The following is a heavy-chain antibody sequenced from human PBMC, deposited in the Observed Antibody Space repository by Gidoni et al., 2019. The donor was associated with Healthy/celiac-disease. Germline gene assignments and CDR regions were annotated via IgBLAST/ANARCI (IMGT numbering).Heavy chain of an antibody. J-gene: IGHJ4*02. CDR2: ISGSGGST. CDR3: VAGRTWIQLWLYYFDY. Sequence: EVQLLESGGGLVQPGGSLRLSCAASGFTFSSYAMSWVRQAPGKGLEWVSAISGSGGSTYYADSVKGRFTISRDNSKNTLYLQMNSLRAEDTAVYYCVAGRTWIQLWLYYFDYWGQGTLVTVSS. D-gene: IGHD5-18*01. CDR1: GFTFSSYA. V-gene: IGHV3-23*01.